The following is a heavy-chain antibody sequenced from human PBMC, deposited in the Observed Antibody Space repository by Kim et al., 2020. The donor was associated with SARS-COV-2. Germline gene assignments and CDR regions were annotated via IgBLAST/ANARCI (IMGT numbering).Heavy chain of an antibody. CDR3: ARVIWGSYRYTDS. Sequence: ASVKVSCKASGYTFTNYAISWVRQAPGQGLEWMGWINTDTGNPTYAQAFTGRFVFTLDTSVSTAYLQLSSLKAEDTALYYCARVIWGSYRYTDSWGQGTLVTVSS. V-gene: IGHV7-4-1*02. CDR2: INTDTGNP. D-gene: IGHD3-16*02. CDR1: GYTFTNYA. J-gene: IGHJ4*02.